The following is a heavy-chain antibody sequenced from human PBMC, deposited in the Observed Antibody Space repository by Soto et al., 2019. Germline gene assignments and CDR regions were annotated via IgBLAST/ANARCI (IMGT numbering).Heavy chain of an antibody. J-gene: IGHJ4*02. V-gene: IGHV3-7*05. CDR3: ARDPHRGGDFDY. CDR1: GFSFGRHW. Sequence: EVQLVESGGGLVQPGGSLRLSCAGSGFSFGRHWMTWLRQAPGKGLEWVANIKEDGSEKYYMDSVKGRFTISIDNAKNSLFLEMNSLRAEDTAVYYCARDPHRGGDFDYWGQGTLVTVSS. CDR2: IKEDGSEK.